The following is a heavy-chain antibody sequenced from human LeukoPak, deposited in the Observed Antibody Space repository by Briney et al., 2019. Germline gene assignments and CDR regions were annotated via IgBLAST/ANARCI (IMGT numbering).Heavy chain of an antibody. CDR1: GFTFSSYS. V-gene: IGHV3-21*01. D-gene: IGHD5-18*01. CDR2: ISSSSDYI. Sequence: GGSLRLSCAASGFTFSSYSMNWVRQAPGEGLERVSSISSSSDYIYYADSVKGRFTISRDNAKNSLYLQMNSLRAEDTAVYYCARDRDTAMVLYYFDYWGQGTLVTVSS. CDR3: ARDRDTAMVLYYFDY. J-gene: IGHJ4*02.